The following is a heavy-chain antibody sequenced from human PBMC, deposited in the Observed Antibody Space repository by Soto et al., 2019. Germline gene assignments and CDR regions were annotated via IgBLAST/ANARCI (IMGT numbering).Heavy chain of an antibody. CDR3: VRDGGGGYSQVDH. CDR1: GFSFRNYG. V-gene: IGHV3-30*03. D-gene: IGHD5-18*01. Sequence: QVQLVESGGGVVQPGGSLRLSCVASGFSFRNYGMHWVRRVAGGGLEWVAVVSQDGSEKYYVDSLKGRFTISRDNSKNTMFLQMDSLGPDDTAVYYCVRDGGGGYSQVDHWGQGTLVTVSS. J-gene: IGHJ4*02. CDR2: VSQDGSEK.